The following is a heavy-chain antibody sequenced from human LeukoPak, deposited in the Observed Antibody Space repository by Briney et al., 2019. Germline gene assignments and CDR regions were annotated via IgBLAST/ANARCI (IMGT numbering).Heavy chain of an antibody. J-gene: IGHJ5*02. CDR3: AGATHWFDP. V-gene: IGHV4-59*12. CDR1: GGSISSYY. Sequence: SETLSLTCTVSGGSISSYYWSWIRQPPGKGLEWIGYIYYSGSTYYNPSLKSRVTISVDTSKNQFSLKLSSVTAADTAVYYCAGATHWFDPWGQGTLVTVSS. CDR2: IYYSGST.